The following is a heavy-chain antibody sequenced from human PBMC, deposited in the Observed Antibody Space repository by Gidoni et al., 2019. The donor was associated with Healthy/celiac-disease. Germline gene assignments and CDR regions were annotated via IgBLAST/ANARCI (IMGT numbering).Heavy chain of an antibody. CDR2: ISTSGST. J-gene: IGHJ6*02. V-gene: IGHV4-61*02. D-gene: IGHD2-21*01. CDR1: GGSISSGSYY. Sequence: QVQLHASCPGLVKLSQTLYLTCTVTGGSISSGSYYWSWIRQPAGKGLEWIGRISTSGSTNYNPSLKSRVTMSVDTSKNQFSLKLSSVTAADTAVYYCAKAYCGGDCYSYYYYYGMDVWGQGTTVTVSS. CDR3: AKAYCGGDCYSYYYYYGMDV.